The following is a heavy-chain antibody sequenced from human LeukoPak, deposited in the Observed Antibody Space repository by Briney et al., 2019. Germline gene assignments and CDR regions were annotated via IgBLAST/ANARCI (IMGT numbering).Heavy chain of an antibody. V-gene: IGHV3-33*01. Sequence: GGSLRLSCAASGFTFSSYGMHWVRQAPGKGLEWVAVIWYDGSNKYYADSVKGRFTISRDNSKNTLYLQMNSLRAEDTAVYYCARVDYDFWSGYAYFDYWGQGTLVTVSS. CDR3: ARVDYDFWSGYAYFDY. J-gene: IGHJ4*02. CDR1: GFTFSSYG. D-gene: IGHD3-3*01. CDR2: IWYDGSNK.